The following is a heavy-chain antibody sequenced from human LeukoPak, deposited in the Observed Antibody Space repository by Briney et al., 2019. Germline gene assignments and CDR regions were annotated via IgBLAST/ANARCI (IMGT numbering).Heavy chain of an antibody. CDR1: GGSFSGYY. D-gene: IGHD5-12*01. CDR3: ALSGYSGYDYRLDY. CDR2: INHSGST. Sequence: PSDTLSLTCAVYGGSFSGYYWTWIRQPPGKGLEWIGEINHSGSTNYNPSLKSRVTISVDTSKKQFSLKLSSVTAADTAVYYCALSGYSGYDYRLDYWGQGTLVTVSS. V-gene: IGHV4-34*01. J-gene: IGHJ4*02.